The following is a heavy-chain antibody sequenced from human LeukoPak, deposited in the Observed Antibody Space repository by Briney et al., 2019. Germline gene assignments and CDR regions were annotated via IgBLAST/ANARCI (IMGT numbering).Heavy chain of an antibody. D-gene: IGHD2-15*01. CDR1: GYSFTSYW. J-gene: IGHJ5*02. Sequence: GESLKISCKGCGYSFTSYWIGWVRPMPGKGLEWLGIIYPGDSDTRYSPSIQGQVTISADKSISTAYLQWSSLKASDTAMYYCARHFSGGKSFNWFDPWGQGTLVTVSS. CDR3: ARHFSGGKSFNWFDP. V-gene: IGHV5-51*01. CDR2: IYPGDSDT.